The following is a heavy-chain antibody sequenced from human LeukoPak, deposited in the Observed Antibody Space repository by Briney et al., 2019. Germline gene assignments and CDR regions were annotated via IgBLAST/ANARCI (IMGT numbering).Heavy chain of an antibody. J-gene: IGHJ5*02. D-gene: IGHD3-3*01. CDR1: GFSFRSYA. CDR2: IRSKAYGGTT. V-gene: IGHV3-49*04. CDR3: SRHYYGLNWFDP. Sequence: GGSLRLSCAASGFSFRSYAMSWVRQAPGKGLEWVGFIRSKAYGGTTEYAASVKGRFTISRDDSKSIAYLQMNSLIPEDTGVYYCSRHYYGLNWFDPWGQGTLVTVSS.